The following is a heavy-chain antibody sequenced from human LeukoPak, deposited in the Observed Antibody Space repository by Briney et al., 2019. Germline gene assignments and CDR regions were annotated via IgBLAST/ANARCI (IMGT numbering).Heavy chain of an antibody. CDR2: IIPISGTT. CDR3: ERKLRLAGNWFDL. J-gene: IGHJ5*02. Sequence: SVKVSCKASGGTFSSDAITWVRQAPGQGGEWMGEIIPISGTTNYAQKFQGRDTFTAEESTSTAYIELRRLRDGGTGVYYCERKLRLAGNWFDLWGQGTLVTVSS. V-gene: IGHV1-69*13. D-gene: IGHD2-15*01. CDR1: GGTFSSDA.